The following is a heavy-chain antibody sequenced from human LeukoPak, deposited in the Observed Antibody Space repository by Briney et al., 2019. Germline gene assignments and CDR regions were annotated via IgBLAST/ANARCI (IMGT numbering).Heavy chain of an antibody. D-gene: IGHD3-22*01. CDR3: ARQSPAYYYDSSGYYYFDY. J-gene: IGHJ4*02. Sequence: GESLKISCKGSGYSFTSYWIGWVRQMPGKGLEWMGIIYPGDSDTRYSPSFQGQVTISADKSISTAYLQWSGLKASDTAMYYCARQSPAYYYDSSGYYYFDYWGQGTLVTVSS. CDR1: GYSFTSYW. V-gene: IGHV5-51*01. CDR2: IYPGDSDT.